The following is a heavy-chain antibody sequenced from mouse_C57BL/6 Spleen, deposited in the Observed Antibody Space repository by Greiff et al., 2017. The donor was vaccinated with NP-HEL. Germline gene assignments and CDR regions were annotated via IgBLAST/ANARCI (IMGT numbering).Heavy chain of an antibody. CDR2: IHPSDSDT. CDR1: GYTFTSYW. V-gene: IGHV1-74*01. D-gene: IGHD1-1*01. J-gene: IGHJ1*03. CDR3: AMGYYGSSYYEWYFDV. Sequence: QVQLQQPGAELVKPGASVKVSCKASGYTFTSYWMHWVKQRPGQGLEWIGRIHPSDSDTNYNQKFKGKATLTVDKSSSTAYMQLSSLTSEDSAFYYCAMGYYGSSYYEWYFDVWGTGTTVTVSS.